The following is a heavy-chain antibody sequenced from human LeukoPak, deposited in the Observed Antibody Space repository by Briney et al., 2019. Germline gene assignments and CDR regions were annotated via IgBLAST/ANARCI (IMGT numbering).Heavy chain of an antibody. Sequence: SGTLSLTCAVSGGSIRSSNWWSWVRQPPGKGLEWIGEIYHSGSTNYNPSLKSRVTISVDKSKNQFSLKLSSVTAADTAVYYCARDLVYSSGWYEVDYWGQGTLVTVSS. CDR1: GGSIRSSNW. J-gene: IGHJ4*02. D-gene: IGHD6-19*01. CDR2: IYHSGST. CDR3: ARDLVYSSGWYEVDY. V-gene: IGHV4-4*02.